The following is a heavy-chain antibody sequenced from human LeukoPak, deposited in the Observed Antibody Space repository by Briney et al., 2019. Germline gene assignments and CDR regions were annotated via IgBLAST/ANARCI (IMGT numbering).Heavy chain of an antibody. J-gene: IGHJ6*03. CDR1: GYTFTSYG. D-gene: IGHD6-13*01. V-gene: IGHV1-2*06. Sequence: SVKVSCKASGYTFTSYGISWVRQAPGQGLEWMGRINPNSGGTNYAQKFQGRVTMTRDTPISTAYMELSRLRSDDTAVYYCARAGVSSSWEYYMDVWGKGTTVTVSS. CDR3: ARAGVSSSWEYYMDV. CDR2: INPNSGGT.